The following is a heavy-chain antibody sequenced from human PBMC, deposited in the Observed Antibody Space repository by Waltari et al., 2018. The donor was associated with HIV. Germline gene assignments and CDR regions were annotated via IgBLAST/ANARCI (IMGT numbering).Heavy chain of an antibody. Sequence: QLQLQESGSGLVKPSQTLSLTCTVSGGSISSGDYYWSWIRQPPGKGLEWIGYIYYSGSTYYNPSLKSRVTISVDTSKNQFSLKLSSVSAADTAVYYCARAGSVFGTSPYGMDVWGQGTTVTVSS. CDR3: ARAGSVFGTSPYGMDV. J-gene: IGHJ6*02. CDR2: IYYSGST. V-gene: IGHV4-30-4*01. CDR1: GGSISSGDYY. D-gene: IGHD2-2*01.